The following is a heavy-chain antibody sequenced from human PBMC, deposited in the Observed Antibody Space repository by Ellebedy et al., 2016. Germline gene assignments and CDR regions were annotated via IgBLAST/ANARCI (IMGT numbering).Heavy chain of an antibody. CDR2: IYYSGST. D-gene: IGHD3-22*01. CDR1: GGSISSSSYY. Sequence: SETLSLTCTVSGGSISSSSYYWGWIRQPPGKGLEWIGSIYYSGSTYYNPSLKSRVTISVDTSKNQFSLKLSSVTAADTAVYYCARDYYDSSGYHFDPWGQGTLVTVSS. CDR3: ARDYYDSSGYHFDP. V-gene: IGHV4-39*02. J-gene: IGHJ5*02.